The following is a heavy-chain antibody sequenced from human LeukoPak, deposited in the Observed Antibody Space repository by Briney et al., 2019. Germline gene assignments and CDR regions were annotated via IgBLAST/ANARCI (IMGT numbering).Heavy chain of an antibody. D-gene: IGHD6-19*01. CDR2: ISSSSSYI. V-gene: IGHV3-21*06. CDR1: GFTFSSYS. Sequence: GGSLRLSCAASGFTFSSYSMNWVRQAPGKGLEWVSSISSSSSYIYYADSVKGRFTISRDNAKNSLYLQMNSLRAEDTAVYYCARDREQWLVRRFDYWGQGTLVTVSS. CDR3: ARDREQWLVRRFDY. J-gene: IGHJ4*02.